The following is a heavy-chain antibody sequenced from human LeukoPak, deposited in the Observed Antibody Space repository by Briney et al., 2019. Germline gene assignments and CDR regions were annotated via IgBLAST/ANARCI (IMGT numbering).Heavy chain of an antibody. D-gene: IGHD1-26*01. CDR3: ARGTPLSGSYSYYFDY. CDR1: GFTFSSYA. Sequence: PGGSLRLSCAASGFTFSSYAMHWVRQAPGKGLERVAVISYDGSNKYYADSVKGRFTISRDNSKNTLYLQMNSLRAEDTAVYYCARGTPLSGSYSYYFDYWGQGTLVTVSS. V-gene: IGHV3-30-3*01. CDR2: ISYDGSNK. J-gene: IGHJ4*02.